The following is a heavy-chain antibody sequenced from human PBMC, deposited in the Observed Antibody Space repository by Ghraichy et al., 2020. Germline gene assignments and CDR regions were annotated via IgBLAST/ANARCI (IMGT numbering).Heavy chain of an antibody. Sequence: GGSLRLSCAASGFTFSNYWMSWVRQAPGKGLEWVANIKQDESEKYYLDSVKGRFTISRDNAKNSLYLQMNSLRAEDTAIYYCASPFCTTITCYAGYFDSWGQGTLVTVSS. CDR2: IKQDESEK. D-gene: IGHD2-2*01. CDR1: GFTFSNYW. J-gene: IGHJ4*02. V-gene: IGHV3-7*03. CDR3: ASPFCTTITCYAGYFDS.